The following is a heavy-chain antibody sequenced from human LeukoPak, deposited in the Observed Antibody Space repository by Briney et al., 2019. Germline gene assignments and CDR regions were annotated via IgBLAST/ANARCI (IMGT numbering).Heavy chain of an antibody. CDR2: INPNSGGT. CDR3: ARVARGYCSGGSCYPSGPFY. Sequence: ASVKVSCKASGYTFTGYYMHWVQQAPGQGLEWMGWINPNSGGTNYAQKFQGRVTMTRDTSISTAYMELSRLRSDDTAVYYCARVARGYCSGGSCYPSGPFYWGQGTLVTVSS. J-gene: IGHJ4*02. CDR1: GYTFTGYY. D-gene: IGHD2-15*01. V-gene: IGHV1-2*02.